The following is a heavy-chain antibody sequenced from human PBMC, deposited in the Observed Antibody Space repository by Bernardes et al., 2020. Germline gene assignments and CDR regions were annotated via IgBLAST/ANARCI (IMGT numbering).Heavy chain of an antibody. D-gene: IGHD1-26*01. Sequence: GGSLRLSCAASGFTFSSYAMHWVRQAPGKGLEWVAVISHDGSNKYYADSVKGRFTISRDNSKNTLYLQMNSLRAEDTAVYYCARDPYSGSYDYWGQGTLVTVSS. CDR3: ARDPYSGSYDY. CDR1: GFTFSSYA. CDR2: ISHDGSNK. V-gene: IGHV3-30-3*01. J-gene: IGHJ4*02.